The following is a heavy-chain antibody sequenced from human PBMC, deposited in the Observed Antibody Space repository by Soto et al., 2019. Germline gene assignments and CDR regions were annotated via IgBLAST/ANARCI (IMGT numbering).Heavy chain of an antibody. J-gene: IGHJ4*02. CDR2: IYYSGST. V-gene: IGHV4-59*08. D-gene: IGHD2-15*01. CDR1: GASISSDY. CDR3: ARHTPAISISDH. Sequence: TSETLSLTCTVSGASISSDYWSLIRQPPGQGLEWIGYIYYSGSTNYNPSLKSRVTISVDTSKNQFSLKLSSVTAADTAVYYCARHTPAISISDHWGQGTLVTVS.